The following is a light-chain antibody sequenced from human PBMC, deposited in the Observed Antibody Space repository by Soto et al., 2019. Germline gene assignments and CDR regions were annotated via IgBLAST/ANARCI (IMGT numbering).Light chain of an antibody. CDR3: QQYGSSRWT. J-gene: IGKJ1*01. V-gene: IGKV3-20*01. Sequence: IVLTQSPGTLSLSPGERATLSCRASQSVSSSYLAWYQQKPGQAPRLLIYGASSRATGIPDRFSGSGSGVDFTLTISRLEPEDFAVYYCQQYGSSRWTFGQGTKVDIK. CDR2: GAS. CDR1: QSVSSSY.